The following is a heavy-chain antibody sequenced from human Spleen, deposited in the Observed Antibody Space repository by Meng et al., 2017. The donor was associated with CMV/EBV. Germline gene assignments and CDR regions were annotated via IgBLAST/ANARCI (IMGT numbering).Heavy chain of an antibody. J-gene: IGHJ3*02. D-gene: IGHD6-13*01. V-gene: IGHV1-69*05. CDR3: ARQGSSSSWYPDAFDI. Sequence: SVKVSCKASGGTFSSYAFSWVRQAPGQGLEWMGGIIPIYAATNYAQKFRGRVTFTTDESSSTAYMELSSLRSEDTAIYYCARQGSSSSWYPDAFDIWGQGTMVTVSS. CDR2: IIPIYAAT. CDR1: GGTFSSYA.